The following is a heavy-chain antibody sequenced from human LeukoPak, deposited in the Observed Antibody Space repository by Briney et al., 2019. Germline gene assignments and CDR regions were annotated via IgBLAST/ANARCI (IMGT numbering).Heavy chain of an antibody. CDR1: GFTFSSYG. V-gene: IGHV3-30*18. CDR2: ISYDGSNK. Sequence: GGSLRLSCAASGFTFSSYGMHWVRQAPGKGLEWVAVISYDGSNKYYADSVKGRFTISRDNSKNTLYLQMNSLRAEDTAVYYCAKDRAYGSGGYYNGLLDYWGQGTLVTVSS. J-gene: IGHJ4*02. CDR3: AKDRAYGSGGYYNGLLDY. D-gene: IGHD3-10*01.